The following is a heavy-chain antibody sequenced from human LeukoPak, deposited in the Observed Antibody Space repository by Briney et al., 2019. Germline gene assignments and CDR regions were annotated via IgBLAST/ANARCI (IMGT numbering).Heavy chain of an antibody. J-gene: IGHJ2*01. Sequence: GGSLRLSCAASGFTFDDYGMSWVRQAPGKGLEWVSGINWNGGSTGYADTVKGRFTISRDNAKNSLYLQMNSLRAEDTAVYYCARTSDTSGRLYWYFDLWGRGTLVTVSS. D-gene: IGHD3-22*01. CDR1: GFTFDDYG. CDR2: INWNGGST. CDR3: ARTSDTSGRLYWYFDL. V-gene: IGHV3-20*04.